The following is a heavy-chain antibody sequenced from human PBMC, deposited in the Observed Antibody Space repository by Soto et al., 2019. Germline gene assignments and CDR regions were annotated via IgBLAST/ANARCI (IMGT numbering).Heavy chain of an antibody. Sequence: SETLSLTCTVSGGSISSYYWSWIRQPPGKGLEWIGYIYYSGSTNYNPSLKSRVTISADTSKNQFSLKLSSVTAADTAVYYCARGGTIFFNLGYWFDPWGQGTLVTVSS. V-gene: IGHV4-59*01. CDR3: ARGGTIFFNLGYWFDP. D-gene: IGHD3-9*01. J-gene: IGHJ5*02. CDR2: IYYSGST. CDR1: GGSISSYY.